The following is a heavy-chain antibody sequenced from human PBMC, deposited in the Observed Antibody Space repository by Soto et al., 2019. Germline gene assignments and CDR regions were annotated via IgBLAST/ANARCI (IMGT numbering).Heavy chain of an antibody. CDR1: GYSFTSYW. CDR3: ARTSAAGKNYYAMDV. J-gene: IGHJ6*02. D-gene: IGHD6-13*01. Sequence: EVQLVQSGAEVKKPGESLKISCKGSGYSFTSYWIGWVRQMPGKGLEWMGIIYPGDSDTRYSPSFQGQVTILADKSISTAYVQWSSLKASDTAMYYCARTSAAGKNYYAMDVWGQGTTVTVSS. CDR2: IYPGDSDT. V-gene: IGHV5-51*01.